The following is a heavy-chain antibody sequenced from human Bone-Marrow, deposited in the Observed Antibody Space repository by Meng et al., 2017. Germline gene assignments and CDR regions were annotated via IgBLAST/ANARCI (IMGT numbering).Heavy chain of an antibody. Sequence: GGSLRLSCVASGFRLTDAWMSWVRQAPGKGLEWVGRIERKSNGGTAEYAAPVKGRFTISRDDSKNTLYLQMNSLITEDTAVYFCATGAAAAAHWGQGSLVTVSS. J-gene: IGHJ4*02. V-gene: IGHV3-15*04. CDR3: ATGAAAAAH. CDR1: GFRLTDAW. D-gene: IGHD6-13*01. CDR2: IERKSNGGTA.